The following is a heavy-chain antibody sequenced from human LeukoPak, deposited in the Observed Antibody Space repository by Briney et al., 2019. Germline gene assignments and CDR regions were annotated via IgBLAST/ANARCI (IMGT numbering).Heavy chain of an antibody. Sequence: GGSLRLSCAASGFTFSNYGMHWVRQAPGKGLEWVAFIRYDGSNKYYADSVKGRFTISRDNSKNTLYLQMNSLRAEDTAVYYCAKDSLTYYYGSGSRVPYYFDYWGQGTLVTVSS. V-gene: IGHV3-30*02. D-gene: IGHD3-10*01. CDR3: AKDSLTYYYGSGSRVPYYFDY. CDR2: IRYDGSNK. CDR1: GFTFSNYG. J-gene: IGHJ4*02.